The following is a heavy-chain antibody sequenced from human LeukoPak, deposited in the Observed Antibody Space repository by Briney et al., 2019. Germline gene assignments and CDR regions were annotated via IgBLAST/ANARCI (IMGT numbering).Heavy chain of an antibody. V-gene: IGHV3-11*01. CDR2: ISSSGSTI. D-gene: IGHD6-19*01. Sequence: GGSLRLSCAASGFTFSDYYMSWIRQAPGKGLEWVSYISSSGSTIYYADSVKGRFTISRDSAKNSLYLQMNSLRAEDTAVYYCAREYAAVAAGWFDPWGQGTLVTVSS. J-gene: IGHJ5*02. CDR1: GFTFSDYY. CDR3: AREYAAVAAGWFDP.